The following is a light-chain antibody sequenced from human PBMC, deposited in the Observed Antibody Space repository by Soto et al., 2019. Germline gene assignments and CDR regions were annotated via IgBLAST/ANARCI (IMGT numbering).Light chain of an antibody. V-gene: IGLV1-40*01. CDR2: GNS. CDR1: SSNIGAGYD. Sequence: QAVVTQPPSVSGASGQRVTISCTGSSSNIGAGYDVHWYQQLPGTAPKLLIYGNSNRPSGVPDRFSGSKSGTSASLAITGLQAEDEADYYCQSYDSSLSGVFGGGTKLTVL. J-gene: IGLJ3*02. CDR3: QSYDSSLSGV.